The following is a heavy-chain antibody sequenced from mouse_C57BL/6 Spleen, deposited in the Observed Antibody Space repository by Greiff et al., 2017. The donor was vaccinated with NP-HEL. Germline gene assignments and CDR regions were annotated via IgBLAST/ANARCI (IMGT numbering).Heavy chain of an antibody. CDR1: GYTFTSSW. D-gene: IGHD2-5*01. CDR3: AREGTYSNYAY. Sequence: QVQLQQPGAELVKPGASVKMSCKASGYTFTSSWIPWVKQRPGQGLEWIGDIYPGSGSTTYNEKFKSKATLTVDTSSSTVYMQLSSLTSEDSAVYYCAREGTYSNYAYWGQGTTLTVSS. V-gene: IGHV1-55*01. CDR2: IYPGSGST. J-gene: IGHJ2*01.